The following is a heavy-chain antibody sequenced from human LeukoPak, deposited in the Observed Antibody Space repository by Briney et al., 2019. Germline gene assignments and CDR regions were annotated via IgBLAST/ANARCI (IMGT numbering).Heavy chain of an antibody. Sequence: ASVKVSCKASGYTFTGYYMHWVRQAPGQGLEWMGWINPNSGGTNYAQKFQGRVTMTRDTSISTAYMELSRLRSDDTAVYYCARMMTLERRALDPWGQGTLVTVSS. J-gene: IGHJ5*02. CDR1: GYTFTGYY. V-gene: IGHV1-2*02. D-gene: IGHD1-1*01. CDR2: INPNSGGT. CDR3: ARMMTLERRALDP.